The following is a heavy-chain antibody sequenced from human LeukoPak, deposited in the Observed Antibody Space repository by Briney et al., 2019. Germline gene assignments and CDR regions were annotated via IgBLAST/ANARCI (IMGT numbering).Heavy chain of an antibody. J-gene: IGHJ4*02. V-gene: IGHV1-2*02. Sequence: APVKVSCKASGYTFTGYYMHWVRQAPGQGLEWMGWINPNSGGTNYAQKFQGRVTMTRDTSISTAYMELSRLRSDDTAVYYCARGSEAAAGVLDYWGQGTLVTVSS. CDR3: ARGSEAAAGVLDY. CDR2: INPNSGGT. D-gene: IGHD6-13*01. CDR1: GYTFTGYY.